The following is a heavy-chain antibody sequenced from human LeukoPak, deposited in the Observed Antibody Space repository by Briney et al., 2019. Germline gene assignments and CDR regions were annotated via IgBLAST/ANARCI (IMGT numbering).Heavy chain of an antibody. CDR3: ASTQGAATFDY. D-gene: IGHD1-26*01. CDR2: ISYDGSNK. J-gene: IGHJ4*02. V-gene: IGHV3-30*03. CDR1: GFTFSSYG. Sequence: GGSLRLSCAASGFTFSSYGVHWVRQAPGKGLEWVAVISYDGSNKYYADSVKGRFTISRDNSKNTLYLQMNSLRAEDTAVYYCASTQGAATFDYWGQGTLVTVSS.